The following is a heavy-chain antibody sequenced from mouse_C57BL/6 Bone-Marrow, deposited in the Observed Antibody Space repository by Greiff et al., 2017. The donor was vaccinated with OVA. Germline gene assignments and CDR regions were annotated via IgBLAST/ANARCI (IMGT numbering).Heavy chain of an antibody. CDR3: ARGYADYYAMDY. J-gene: IGHJ4*01. Sequence: EVKVVESGGGLVQPGESLKLSCESNEYEFPSHDMSWVRKTPEKRLELVAAINSDGGSTYYPDTMERRFIISRDNTKKTLYLQMSSLRSEDTALYYCARGYADYYAMDYWGQGTSVTVSS. CDR1: EYEFPSHD. CDR2: INSDGGST. V-gene: IGHV5-2*01. D-gene: IGHD2-2*01.